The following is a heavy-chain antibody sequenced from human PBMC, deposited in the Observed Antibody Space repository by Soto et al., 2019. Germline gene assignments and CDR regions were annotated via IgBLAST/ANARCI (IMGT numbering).Heavy chain of an antibody. V-gene: IGHV2-5*02. D-gene: IGHD5-12*01. CDR1: GFSLSTSGVG. CDR2: IYWDDDK. CDR3: AHSSGGGSINHAFDI. Sequence: QITLKESGPTLVKPTQTLTLTCTFSGFSLSTSGVGVGWIRQPPGKALEWLALIYWDDDKRYSPSLKSRLTITKDTSKNQVVLTMTNMDPVDTATFYCAHSSGGGSINHAFDIWGQGTMVTVSS. J-gene: IGHJ3*02.